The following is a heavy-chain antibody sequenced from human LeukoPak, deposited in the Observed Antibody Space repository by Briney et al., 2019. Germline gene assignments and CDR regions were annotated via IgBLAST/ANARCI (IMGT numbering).Heavy chain of an antibody. Sequence: GGSLRLSCAASGFTFSSYAMSWVRQAPGKGLEWVSAISGRGGSTYYADSVKGRFTISRDNSKNTLYLQMNSLRAEDTAVYYCAKDTDYGDYAHLGYWGQGTLVTVSS. V-gene: IGHV3-23*01. CDR1: GFTFSSYA. D-gene: IGHD4-17*01. CDR2: ISGRGGST. CDR3: AKDTDYGDYAHLGY. J-gene: IGHJ4*02.